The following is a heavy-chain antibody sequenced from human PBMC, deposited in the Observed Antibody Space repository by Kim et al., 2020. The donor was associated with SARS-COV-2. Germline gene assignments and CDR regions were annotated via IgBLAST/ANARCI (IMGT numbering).Heavy chain of an antibody. D-gene: IGHD3-3*01. CDR1: GFMFSVYG. V-gene: IGHV3-33*08. CDR2: IGHDGSFQ. CDR3: ARDLGVGKYFDY. J-gene: IGHJ4*02. Sequence: GGSLRLSCVASGFMFSVYGMHWVRQAPGKGLERVAVIGHDGSFQDYTDSVKGRFTISRDNSKNALYLEVNSLRGEDTAVYYCARDLGVGKYFDYWGRGTRVTVSS.